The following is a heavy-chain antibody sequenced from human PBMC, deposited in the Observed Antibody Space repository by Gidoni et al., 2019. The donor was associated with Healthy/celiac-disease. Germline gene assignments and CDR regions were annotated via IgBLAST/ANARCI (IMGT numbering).Heavy chain of an antibody. CDR1: GGSISSYY. V-gene: IGHV4-59*01. CDR3: ARVTRRAYYGMDV. J-gene: IGHJ6*02. CDR2: IYYSGST. Sequence: QVQLQESGPGLVTPSETLSLTCTVSGGSISSYYWSWIRQPPGKGLEWIGYIYYSGSTNYNPSLKSRVTISVDTSKNQFSLKLSSVTAADTAVYYCARVTRRAYYGMDVWGQGTTVTVSS.